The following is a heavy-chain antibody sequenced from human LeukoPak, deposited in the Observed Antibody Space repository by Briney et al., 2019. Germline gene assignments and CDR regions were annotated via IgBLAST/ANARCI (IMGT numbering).Heavy chain of an antibody. CDR2: IKQDGSEK. CDR1: GFTFSSYW. D-gene: IGHD3-3*01. V-gene: IGHV3-7*01. Sequence: GGSLRLSCAASGFTFSSYWMSWVRQAPGKGLEWVANIKQDGSEKYYVDSAKGRFTISRDNAKNSLYLQMNSLRAEDTAVYYCARDDDFWSGYYYFDYWGQGTLVTVSS. J-gene: IGHJ4*02. CDR3: ARDDDFWSGYYYFDY.